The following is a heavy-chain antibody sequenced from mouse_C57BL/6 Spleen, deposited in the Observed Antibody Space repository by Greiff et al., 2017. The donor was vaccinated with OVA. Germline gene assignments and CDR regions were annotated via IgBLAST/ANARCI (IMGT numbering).Heavy chain of an antibody. D-gene: IGHD1-2*01. CDR3: ARTYGLSSRDAMDY. J-gene: IGHJ4*01. CDR1: GYAFTNYL. V-gene: IGHV1-54*01. CDR2: INPGSGGT. Sequence: QVQLQQSGAELVRPGTSVKVSCKASGYAFTNYLIEWVKQRPGQGLEWIGVINPGSGGTNYNEKFKGKATLTADKSSSTAYMQLSSLTSEDSAVYFCARTYGLSSRDAMDYWGQGTSVTVSS.